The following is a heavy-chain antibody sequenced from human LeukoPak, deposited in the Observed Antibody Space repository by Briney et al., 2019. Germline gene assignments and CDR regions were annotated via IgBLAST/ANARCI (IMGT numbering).Heavy chain of an antibody. J-gene: IGHJ4*02. CDR3: ARSYYYDSSGYYYFFDY. D-gene: IGHD3-22*01. CDR2: IIPIFGTA. Sequence: SVKVSCKASGGTFSSYAISWVRQAPGQGLEWMGGIIPIFGTANYAQKFQGRVTITADESTSTAYMELSSLRSEDTAVYYCARSYYYDSSGYYYFFDYWGQGTLVIVSS. V-gene: IGHV1-69*13. CDR1: GGTFSSYA.